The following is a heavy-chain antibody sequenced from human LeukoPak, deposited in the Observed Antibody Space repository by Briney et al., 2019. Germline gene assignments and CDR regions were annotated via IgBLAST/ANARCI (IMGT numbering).Heavy chain of an antibody. CDR3: AKGGYDYVEVGYFDS. D-gene: IGHD5-12*01. CDR1: GFNFNNYA. CDR2: IVASSGAT. J-gene: IGHJ4*02. V-gene: IGHV3-23*01. Sequence: PGGSLRLSFAASGFNFNNYAMSWVRQAPGKGLEGVSHIVASSGATFYADSVKGRFTISRDHSKNTLYLQMNSMGAEHTALYYCAKGGYDYVEVGYFDSWGQGTLVTVSS.